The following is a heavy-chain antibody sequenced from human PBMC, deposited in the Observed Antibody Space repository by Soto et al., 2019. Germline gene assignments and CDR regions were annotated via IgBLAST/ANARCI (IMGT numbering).Heavy chain of an antibody. J-gene: IGHJ4*02. CDR1: GFTFPPYY. CDR3: AREASGFGY. D-gene: IGHD3-3*01. CDR2: INPSGGST. V-gene: IGHV1-46*01. Sequence: GSVKVSCKATGFTFPPYYIHWVRQAPGQGLEWMGIINPSGGSTSYAQKFQGRVTMTRDTSTSTVYMELSSLRSEDTVVYYCAREASGFGYWGQGTLVTVSS.